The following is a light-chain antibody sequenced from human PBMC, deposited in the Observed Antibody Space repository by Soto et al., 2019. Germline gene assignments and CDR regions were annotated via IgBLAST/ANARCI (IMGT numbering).Light chain of an antibody. CDR2: VAS. Sequence: EIVLTQSPGTLSLSPGERATLSCRASESVSTSYLAWYQQKPGQAPRLLIYVASGRATGIPDRFSVSASGKDFTLTISRLEPEDFAVYYCQHYGTSALFGPGTKVDIK. CDR1: ESVSTSY. V-gene: IGKV3-20*01. CDR3: QHYGTSAL. J-gene: IGKJ3*01.